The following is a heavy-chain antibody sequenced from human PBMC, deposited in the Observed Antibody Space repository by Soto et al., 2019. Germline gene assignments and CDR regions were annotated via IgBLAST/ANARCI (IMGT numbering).Heavy chain of an antibody. CDR1: GFTFSSYG. J-gene: IGHJ3*02. CDR2: ISYDGSNK. V-gene: IGHV3-30*18. D-gene: IGHD1-26*01. Sequence: ESGGGVVQPGRSLRLSCAASGFTFSSYGMHWVRQAPGKGLEWVAVISYDGSNKYYADSVKGRFTISRDNSKNTLYLQMNSLRAEDTAVYYCAKDLARGYSGSRYDAFDIWGQGTMVTVSS. CDR3: AKDLARGYSGSRYDAFDI.